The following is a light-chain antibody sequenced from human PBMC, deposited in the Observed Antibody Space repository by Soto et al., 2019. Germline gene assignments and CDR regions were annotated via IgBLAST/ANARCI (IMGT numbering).Light chain of an antibody. V-gene: IGLV2-14*01. CDR3: SSYTSSSTLA. CDR2: DVS. CDR1: SSDVGDYNY. J-gene: IGLJ1*01. Sequence: QSALTQPASVSGSPGQSITISCTGTSSDVGDYNYVSWYQQHPGKAPKVMIYDVSNRPSGVSNRFSGSKSGNTASLTISGLQAEDEADYYCSSYTSSSTLAFGTGTKLTLL.